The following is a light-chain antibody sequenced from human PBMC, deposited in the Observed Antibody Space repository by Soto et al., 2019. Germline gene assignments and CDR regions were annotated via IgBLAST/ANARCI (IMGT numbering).Light chain of an antibody. Sequence: EIVLTQSPGTLSLSPGENATLSCRASQSLASNYLAWYQQKPGQAPRLLIYGASNRATGIPDRFSGSGSGTEFTVTISKVEPEDFAVYYCQQYGSTPPGSFGRGTKLEI. CDR3: QQYGSTPPGS. V-gene: IGKV3-20*01. CDR1: QSLASNY. J-gene: IGKJ2*03. CDR2: GAS.